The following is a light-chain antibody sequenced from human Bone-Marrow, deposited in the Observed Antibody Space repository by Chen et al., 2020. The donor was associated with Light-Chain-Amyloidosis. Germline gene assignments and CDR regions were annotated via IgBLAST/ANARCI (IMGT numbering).Light chain of an antibody. Sequence: SYVLTQPSSVSVAPGQPAPIAWGGNNLGTTSGHWYQQTPGQAPLLVVYDDSDRTSGIPERLSGSNSGNTATLTISRVEAGDEADYYCQVWDRSSDRPVFGGGTKLTVL. V-gene: IGLV3-21*02. CDR3: QVWDRSSDRPV. CDR1: NLGTTS. J-gene: IGLJ3*02. CDR2: DDS.